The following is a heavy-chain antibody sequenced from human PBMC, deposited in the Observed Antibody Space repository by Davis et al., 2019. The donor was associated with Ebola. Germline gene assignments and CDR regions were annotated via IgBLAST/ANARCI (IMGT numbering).Heavy chain of an antibody. CDR3: AREEYCSSTSCFYNWFDP. CDR1: GGSISSYY. CDR2: IYYSGST. D-gene: IGHD2-2*01. Sequence: GSLRLSCTVSGGSISSYYWSWIRQPPGKGLEWIGYIYYSGSTNYNPSLKSRVTISVDTSKNQFSLKLSSVTAADTAVYYCAREEYCSSTSCFYNWFDPWGQGTLVTVSS. J-gene: IGHJ5*02. V-gene: IGHV4-59*12.